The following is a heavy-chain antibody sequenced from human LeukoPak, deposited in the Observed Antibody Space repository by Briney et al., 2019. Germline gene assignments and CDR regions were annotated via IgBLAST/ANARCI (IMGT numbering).Heavy chain of an antibody. D-gene: IGHD2-2*01. J-gene: IGHJ4*02. CDR1: DDSISADTYY. V-gene: IGHV4-39*01. Sequence: PSETLSLTCTVPDDSISADTYYWDWIRLPPGKGLEWIGSIYYSGSTYYNPSLKSRVTMSIDMSKDQFSLKLSSVTVADRAVYSWASHFKGLYCSRTSCYYDYWGQGILVTVS. CDR3: ASHFKGLYCSRTSCYYDY. CDR2: IYYSGST.